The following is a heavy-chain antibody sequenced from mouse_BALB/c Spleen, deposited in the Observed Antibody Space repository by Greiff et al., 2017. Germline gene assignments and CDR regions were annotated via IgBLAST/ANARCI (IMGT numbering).Heavy chain of an antibody. V-gene: IGHV5-4*02. CDR3: ARDRIYYYGSSYEAWFAY. D-gene: IGHD1-1*01. CDR1: GFTFSDYY. CDR2: ISDGGSYT. J-gene: IGHJ3*01. Sequence: EVMLVESGGGLVKPGGSLKLSCAASGFTFSDYYMYWVRQTPEKRLEWVATISDGGSYTYYPDSVKGRFTISRDNAKNNLYLQMSSLKSEDTAMYYCARDRIYYYGSSYEAWFAYWGQGTLVTVSA.